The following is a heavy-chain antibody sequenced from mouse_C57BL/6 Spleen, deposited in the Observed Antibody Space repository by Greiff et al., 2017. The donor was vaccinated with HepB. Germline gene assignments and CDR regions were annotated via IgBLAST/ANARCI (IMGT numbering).Heavy chain of an antibody. CDR2: ISSGGSYT. CDR1: GFTFSSYG. CDR3: ARRGYYYGSSHWYFDV. Sequence: EVKLVESGGDLVKPGGSLKLSCAASGFTFSSYGMSWVRQTPDKRLEWVATISSGGSYTYYPDSVKGRFTISRDNAKNTLYLQMSSLKSEDTAMYYCARRGYYYGSSHWYFDVWGTGTTVTVSS. V-gene: IGHV5-6*02. D-gene: IGHD1-1*01. J-gene: IGHJ1*03.